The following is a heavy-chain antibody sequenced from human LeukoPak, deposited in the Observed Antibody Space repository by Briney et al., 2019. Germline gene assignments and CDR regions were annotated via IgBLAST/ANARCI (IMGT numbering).Heavy chain of an antibody. CDR1: GGCIRSGSYY. J-gene: IGHJ4*02. Sequence: SETLSLTCTVCGGCIRSGSYYWSWIRQAAGKGLEWIRRVHTSGSTNYNPSLESRVTISVDTSKNQFSLNLSSVTAADTAVYYCAGGVTIVRGTSKHFDYWGQGTLVTVSS. V-gene: IGHV4-61*02. D-gene: IGHD3-10*01. CDR2: VHTSGST. CDR3: AGGVTIVRGTSKHFDY.